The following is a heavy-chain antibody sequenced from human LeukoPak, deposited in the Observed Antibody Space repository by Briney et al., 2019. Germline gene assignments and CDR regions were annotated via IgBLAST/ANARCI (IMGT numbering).Heavy chain of an antibody. Sequence: SQTLSLTCTVSGGSVKSGDHYWTWIRQHPGKGLEWIGYTYYSGNTYYNPFLKSRVTISVDTSKNQFSLTLNSVSAADTAVYYCASFGAFDVWGQGTMVTVSS. CDR1: GGSVKSGDHY. J-gene: IGHJ3*01. CDR3: ASFGAFDV. CDR2: TYYSGNT. V-gene: IGHV4-31*03. D-gene: IGHD2/OR15-2a*01.